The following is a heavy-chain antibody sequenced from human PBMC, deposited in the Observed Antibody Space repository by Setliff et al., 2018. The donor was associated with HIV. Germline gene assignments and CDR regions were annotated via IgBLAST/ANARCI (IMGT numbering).Heavy chain of an antibody. CDR3: ASGEYSYGYRFDY. Sequence: SQTLSLTCTVSGGSISSYYWSWIRQPPGKGLEWIGYIYYSGSTNYNPSLKSRVTISVDTSKNQFSLKLTSVTPADTAAYYCASGEYSYGYRFDYWGQGTLVTVSS. CDR2: IYYSGST. J-gene: IGHJ4*02. D-gene: IGHD5-18*01. V-gene: IGHV4-59*01. CDR1: GGSISSYY.